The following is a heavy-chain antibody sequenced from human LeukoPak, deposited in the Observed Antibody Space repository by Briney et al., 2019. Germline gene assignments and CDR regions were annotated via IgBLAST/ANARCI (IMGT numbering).Heavy chain of an antibody. CDR3: ARGSRANGDSFDY. D-gene: IGHD4/OR15-4a*01. J-gene: IGHJ4*02. Sequence: PSQTLSLTCAVSGGSISSGGYSWSWIRQPPGKGLEWIGYFDYSGSTDYNPSLKSRVTISGDTSKDQFSLKLTFVTAADTAVYYCARGSRANGDSFDYWGQGILVTVSS. CDR2: FDYSGST. V-gene: IGHV4-30-4*07. CDR1: GGSISSGGYS.